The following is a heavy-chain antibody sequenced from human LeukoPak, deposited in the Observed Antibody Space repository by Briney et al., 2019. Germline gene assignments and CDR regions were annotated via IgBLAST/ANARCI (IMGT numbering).Heavy chain of an antibody. CDR1: GYTFSDYN. V-gene: IGHV1-2*02. J-gene: IGHJ4*02. CDR2: INANSGGT. Sequence: ASVKVSCKASGYTFSDYNMHRVRQAPGQGPEWMGWINANSGGTNYAQKFQGRVTMTRDASISTAYMELSRLSSDDTAVYYCACASGTYYNGNYFNYWGQGTLVTVSS. D-gene: IGHD3-10*01. CDR3: ACASGTYYNGNYFNY.